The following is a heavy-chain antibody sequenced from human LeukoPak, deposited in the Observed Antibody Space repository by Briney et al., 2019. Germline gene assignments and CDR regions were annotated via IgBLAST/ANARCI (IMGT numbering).Heavy chain of an antibody. D-gene: IGHD2-21*02. CDR2: ISSTSDTI. CDR3: AKVEAYCGGDCYSGTDY. J-gene: IGHJ4*02. CDR1: GFTLSSYS. Sequence: GGSLRLSCAASGFTLSSYSMNWVRQAPGKGLEWVSYISSTSDTIYYGDSVRGRFAISRDNSKNTLYLQMSSLRAEDTAVYYCAKVEAYCGGDCYSGTDYWGKGTLVTVSS. V-gene: IGHV3-48*01.